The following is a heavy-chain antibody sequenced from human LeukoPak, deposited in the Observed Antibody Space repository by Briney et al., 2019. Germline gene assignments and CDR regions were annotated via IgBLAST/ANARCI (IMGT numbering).Heavy chain of an antibody. Sequence: PSETLSLTCAVYGGSFSGYYWSWIRQPPGKGLGWIGEINHSGSTNYNPSLKSRVTISVDTSKNQFSLKLSSVTAADTAVYYCARGWPHELYDAFDIWGQGTMVTVSS. J-gene: IGHJ3*02. CDR2: INHSGST. CDR1: GGSFSGYY. D-gene: IGHD1-26*01. V-gene: IGHV4-34*01. CDR3: ARGWPHELYDAFDI.